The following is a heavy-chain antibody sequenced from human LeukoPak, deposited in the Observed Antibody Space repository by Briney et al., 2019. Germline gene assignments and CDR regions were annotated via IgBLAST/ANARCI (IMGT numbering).Heavy chain of an antibody. Sequence: SETLSLTCTVSGGSIRNYYWSWIRQPPGKGLECIGYIHYSGSTSYNPSLKSRVSISVDTSKNQFSLKLSSVTAADTAVYYCARSPKGSGSYSNSALDYWGQGTLVTVSS. CDR1: GGSIRNYY. D-gene: IGHD3-10*01. V-gene: IGHV4-59*12. CDR2: IHYSGST. J-gene: IGHJ4*02. CDR3: ARSPKGSGSYSNSALDY.